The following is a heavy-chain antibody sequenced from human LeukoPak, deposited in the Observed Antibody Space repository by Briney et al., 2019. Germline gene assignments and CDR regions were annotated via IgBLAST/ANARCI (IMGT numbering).Heavy chain of an antibody. CDR3: ATPNVVAGFVSHDY. J-gene: IGHJ4*02. CDR1: GGTFSSYA. CDR2: IIPIFGTA. Sequence: GASVKVSCKASGGTFSSYAISWVRQAPGQGLEWMGGIIPIFGTANYAQKFQGRVTITTDESTSTAYMELSSLRSEDTAVYYCATPNVVAGFVSHDYWGQGTLVTASS. V-gene: IGHV1-69*05. D-gene: IGHD6-19*01.